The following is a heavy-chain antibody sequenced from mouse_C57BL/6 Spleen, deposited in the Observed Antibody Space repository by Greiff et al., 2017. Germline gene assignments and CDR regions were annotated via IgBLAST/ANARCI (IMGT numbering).Heavy chain of an antibody. D-gene: IGHD2-2*01. Sequence: EVQLQQSGAELVKPGASVKLSCTASGFNIKDYYMHWVKQRTEQGLEWIGRIDPEDGETKDAPKFQGKATITADTSSNTAYLQLSSLTSEDTAVYYGAVYGYDEGFAYWGQGTLVTVSA. CDR3: AVYGYDEGFAY. J-gene: IGHJ3*01. V-gene: IGHV14-2*01. CDR2: IDPEDGET. CDR1: GFNIKDYY.